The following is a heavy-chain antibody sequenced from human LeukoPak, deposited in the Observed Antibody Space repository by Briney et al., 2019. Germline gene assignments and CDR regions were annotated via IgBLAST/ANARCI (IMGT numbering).Heavy chain of an antibody. Sequence: SETLSLTCTVSGGSISSYYWSWIRQPPGKGLEWIGEINHSGSTNYNPSLKSRVTISVDTSKNQFSLKLSSVTAADTAVYYCARGHRGITMVRGVHLPRPRFDYWGQGTLVTVSS. V-gene: IGHV4-34*01. CDR1: GGSISSYY. J-gene: IGHJ4*02. CDR2: INHSGST. D-gene: IGHD3-10*01. CDR3: ARGHRGITMVRGVHLPRPRFDY.